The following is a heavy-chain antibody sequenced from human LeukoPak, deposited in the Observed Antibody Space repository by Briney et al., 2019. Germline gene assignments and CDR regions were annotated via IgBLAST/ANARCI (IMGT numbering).Heavy chain of an antibody. CDR2: ISSNGGST. Sequence: PEGSLRLSCSASGFTFSSYAMHWVRQAPGKGLEYVSAISSNGGSTYYADSVKGRFTISRDNSKNTLYLQMSSLRAEDTAVYYCVKGGAYIVVVVAATWGQGTLVTVSS. CDR3: VKGGAYIVVVVAAT. CDR1: GFTFSSYA. D-gene: IGHD2-15*01. J-gene: IGHJ5*02. V-gene: IGHV3-64D*09.